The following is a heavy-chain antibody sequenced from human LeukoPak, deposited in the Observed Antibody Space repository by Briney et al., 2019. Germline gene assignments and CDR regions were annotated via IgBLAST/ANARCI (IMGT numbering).Heavy chain of an antibody. CDR3: ARGVTTVTTLVVLNYYYYGMDV. CDR2: IYDSGST. V-gene: IGHV4-39*01. J-gene: IGHJ6*02. CDR1: GGSIRSSYYY. D-gene: IGHD4-17*01. Sequence: PSETLSLPCTVSGGSIRSSYYYWGWIRQPPGKGLEWIGSIYDSGSTYYNPSLKSRVTISVDTSKNQFSLKLNSVTAADTAVYYCARGVTTVTTLVVLNYYYYGMDVWGQGTTVTVSS.